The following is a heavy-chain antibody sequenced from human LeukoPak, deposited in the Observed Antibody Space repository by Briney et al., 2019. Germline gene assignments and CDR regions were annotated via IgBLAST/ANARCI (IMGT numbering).Heavy chain of an antibody. V-gene: IGHV3-21*01. CDR2: ISSSSGYI. J-gene: IGHJ4*02. D-gene: IGHD3-10*01. CDR3: AKDMEGGSGSYYQPAFDY. Sequence: PGGSLRLSCAASGFTFSNYNMNWVRQAPGKGLEWVSFISSSSGYIYYADSVKGRFTISRDNAKNTLYLQMNSLRAEDTAVYYCAKDMEGGSGSYYQPAFDYWGQGTLVTVSS. CDR1: GFTFSNYN.